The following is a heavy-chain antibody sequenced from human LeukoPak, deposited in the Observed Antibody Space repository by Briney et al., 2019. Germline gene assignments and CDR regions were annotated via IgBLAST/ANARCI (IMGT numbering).Heavy chain of an antibody. CDR3: ARVTGTSAILY. V-gene: IGHV4-59*01. D-gene: IGHD2-2*01. CDR2: ITYNGRT. Sequence: SETLSLTCSVSGGSIDNFFWGWVRQPPGKGLEWFGYITYNGRTNYNPSLKSRVSMSVDTSKNQFSLKLSSVTAADTAVYYCARVTGTSAILYWGQGTLVTVSS. CDR1: GGSIDNFF. J-gene: IGHJ4*02.